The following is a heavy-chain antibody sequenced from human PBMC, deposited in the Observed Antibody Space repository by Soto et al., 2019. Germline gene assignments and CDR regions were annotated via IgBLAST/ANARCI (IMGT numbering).Heavy chain of an antibody. V-gene: IGHV1-18*01. CDR3: ARSGSVLLWFGEGRVANYYYYMDV. Sequence: ASVKVSCKASGYTFTSYGISWVRQAPGQGLEWMGWISAYNGNTNYAQKLQGRVTMTTDTSTSTAYMELRSLRSDDTAVYYCARSGSVLLWFGEGRVANYYYYMDVWGKGTTVTVSS. D-gene: IGHD3-10*01. CDR1: GYTFTSYG. CDR2: ISAYNGNT. J-gene: IGHJ6*03.